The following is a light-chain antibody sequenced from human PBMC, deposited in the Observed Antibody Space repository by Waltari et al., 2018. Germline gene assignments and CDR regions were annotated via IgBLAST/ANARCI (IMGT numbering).Light chain of an antibody. J-gene: IGKJ2*01. Sequence: DIQMTQSPSSLSASVGDRLTITCRASQSINTFLNWYQQSPGKAPKLLIYAASSLQRGVPSRFSGFGSGTDFILTISSLQPEDFATYYCQQSYNTPYTFGPGTKLEI. V-gene: IGKV1-39*01. CDR3: QQSYNTPYT. CDR2: AAS. CDR1: QSINTF.